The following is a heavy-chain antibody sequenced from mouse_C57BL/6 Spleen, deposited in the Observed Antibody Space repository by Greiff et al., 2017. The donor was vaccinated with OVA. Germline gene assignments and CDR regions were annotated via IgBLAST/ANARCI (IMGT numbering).Heavy chain of an antibody. J-gene: IGHJ3*01. CDR3: ARRGYGSSTGFAY. D-gene: IGHD1-1*01. Sequence: EVMLVESGGDLVKPGGSLKLSCAASGFTFSSYGMSWVRQTPDKRLEWVATISSGGSYTYYPDSVKGRFTISRDNAKNTLYLQMSSLKSEDTAMYYCARRGYGSSTGFAYWGQGTLVTVSA. CDR1: GFTFSSYG. CDR2: ISSGGSYT. V-gene: IGHV5-6*02.